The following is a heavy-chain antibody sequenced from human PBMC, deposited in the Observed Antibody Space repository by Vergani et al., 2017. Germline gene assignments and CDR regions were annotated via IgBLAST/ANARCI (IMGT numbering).Heavy chain of an antibody. CDR2: IKQDGSEK. V-gene: IGHV3-7*01. J-gene: IGHJ5*02. Sequence: EVQLVESGGGLVQPGGSLRLSCAASGFTFSSYWMSWVRQAPGKGLEWVANIKQDGSEKYYVDSVKGRLTISRDNAKNSLYLQMNSLRAEDTAVYYCAKDGSSSSWRARWFDPWGQGTLVTVSS. D-gene: IGHD6-13*01. CDR3: AKDGSSSSWRARWFDP. CDR1: GFTFSSYW.